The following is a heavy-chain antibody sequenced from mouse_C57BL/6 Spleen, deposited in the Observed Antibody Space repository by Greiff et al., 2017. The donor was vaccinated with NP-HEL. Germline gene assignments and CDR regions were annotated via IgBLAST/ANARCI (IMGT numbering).Heavy chain of an antibody. CDR3: AREGFITTVVEGYFDV. Sequence: EVQGVESGGGLVKPGGSLKLSCAASGFTFSSYAMSWVRQTPEKRLEWVATISDGGSYTYYPDNVKGRFTISRDNAKNNLYLQMSHLKSEDTAMYYCAREGFITTVVEGYFDVWGTGTTVTVSS. V-gene: IGHV5-4*01. CDR2: ISDGGSYT. J-gene: IGHJ1*03. D-gene: IGHD1-1*01. CDR1: GFTFSSYA.